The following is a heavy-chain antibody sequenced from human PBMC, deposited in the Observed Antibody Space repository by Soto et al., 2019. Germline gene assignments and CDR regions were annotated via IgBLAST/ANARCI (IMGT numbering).Heavy chain of an antibody. CDR1: GGSISSGGYY. D-gene: IGHD1-7*01. CDR3: ARGSRELLPLGFVSYGMDV. J-gene: IGHJ6*02. V-gene: IGHV4-31*03. CDR2: IYYSGST. Sequence: QVQLQESGPGLVKPSQTLSLTCTVSGGSISSGGYYWSWIRQHPGKGLEWIGYIYYSGSTYYNPSLKSRVTISVDTSKNQFSLKLSSVTDADTAVYYCARGSRELLPLGFVSYGMDVWGQGTTVTVSS.